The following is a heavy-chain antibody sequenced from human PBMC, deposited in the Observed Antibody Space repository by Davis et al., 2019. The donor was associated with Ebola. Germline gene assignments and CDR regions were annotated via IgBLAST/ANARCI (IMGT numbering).Heavy chain of an antibody. Sequence: SETLSLTCAVYGGSFSGYYWSWIRQPPGKGLEWIGYIYYSGSTNYNPSLKSRVTISVDTSKNQFSLKLSSVTAADTAVYYCARLGRYFDWLSYWGQGTLVTVSS. CDR1: GGSFSGYY. V-gene: IGHV4-59*01. CDR2: IYYSGST. J-gene: IGHJ4*02. CDR3: ARLGRYFDWLSY. D-gene: IGHD3-9*01.